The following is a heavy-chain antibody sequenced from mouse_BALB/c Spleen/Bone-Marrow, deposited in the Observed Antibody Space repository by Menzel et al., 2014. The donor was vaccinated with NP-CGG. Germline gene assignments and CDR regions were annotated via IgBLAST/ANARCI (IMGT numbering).Heavy chain of an antibody. CDR3: ARDYGRTAWFAY. CDR1: GFNIKDTY. V-gene: IGHV14-3*02. D-gene: IGHD1-1*01. Sequence: EVMLVESGAELVKPGASVKLSYTASGFNIKDTYIHWVKQRPEQGLEWIGGIDPASGNTKYDPKFQGKATITADTSSNTAYLQLSSLTSEDTAVYYCARDYGRTAWFAYWGQGTLVTVSA. J-gene: IGHJ3*01. CDR2: IDPASGNT.